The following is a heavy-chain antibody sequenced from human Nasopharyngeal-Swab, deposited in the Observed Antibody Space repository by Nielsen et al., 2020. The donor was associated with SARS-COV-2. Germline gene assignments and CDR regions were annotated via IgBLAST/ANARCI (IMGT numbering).Heavy chain of an antibody. Sequence: SETLSLTCTVSGGSISSYYWSWIRQPPGKGLEWIGSIYYSESTYYNPSLKSRVTISVDTSKNQFSLKLSSVTAADTAVYYCASLSSSWSLGYYYYYMDVWGKGTTVTVSS. D-gene: IGHD6-13*01. V-gene: IGHV4-39*01. CDR3: ASLSSSWSLGYYYYYMDV. J-gene: IGHJ6*03. CDR1: GGSISSYY. CDR2: IYYSEST.